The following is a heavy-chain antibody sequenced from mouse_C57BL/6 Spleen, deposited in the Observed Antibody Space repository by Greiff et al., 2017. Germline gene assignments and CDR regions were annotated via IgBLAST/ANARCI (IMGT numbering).Heavy chain of an antibody. Sequence: QVQLQQSGAELVKPGASVKISCKASGYAFSSYWMHWVKQRPGQGLEWIGQIYPGDGDTNYNGKFKGKATLTADKSSSTAYMQLSSLTSEDSAVYFCARSEELGRDYWGQGTTLTVSS. J-gene: IGHJ2*01. CDR3: ARSEELGRDY. CDR1: GYAFSSYW. CDR2: IYPGDGDT. V-gene: IGHV1-80*01. D-gene: IGHD4-1*01.